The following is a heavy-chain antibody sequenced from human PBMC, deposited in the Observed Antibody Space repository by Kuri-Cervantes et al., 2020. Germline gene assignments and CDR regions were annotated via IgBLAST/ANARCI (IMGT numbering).Heavy chain of an antibody. CDR3: ARGGAVAAYYWYFDL. CDR2: IYYSGST. J-gene: IGHJ2*01. V-gene: IGHV4-59*01. Sequence: SETLSLTCTVSGGSISSYYWSWIRQPPGKGLEWIGYIYYSGSTNYNPSLKSRVTISVDTSKDQFSLKLSSVTAADTAVYYCARGGAVAAYYWYFDLWGRGTLVTVSS. CDR1: GGSISSYY. D-gene: IGHD6-19*01.